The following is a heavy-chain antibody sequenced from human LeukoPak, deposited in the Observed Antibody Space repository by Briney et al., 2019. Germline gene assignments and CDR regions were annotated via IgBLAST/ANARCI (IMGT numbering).Heavy chain of an antibody. D-gene: IGHD2-2*01. V-gene: IGHV1-2*02. CDR2: INPNSGGT. Sequence: ASVKVSCKASGYTFTGYYMNWVRQAPGQGLEWMGWINPNSGGTNYAQKFQGRVTMTRDTSISTAYMELSRLRSDDTAVYYCARVKYQLLFYFDYWGQGTLVTVSS. CDR3: ARVKYQLLFYFDY. CDR1: GYTFTGYY. J-gene: IGHJ4*02.